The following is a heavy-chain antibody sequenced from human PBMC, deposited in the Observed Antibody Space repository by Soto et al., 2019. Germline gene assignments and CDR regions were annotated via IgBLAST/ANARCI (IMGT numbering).Heavy chain of an antibody. Sequence: PGGSLRLSCVASGFTLTNYGMHWVRQAPGKGLEWVAVISYDGKQTYYADSVKGRFTISKDKSKRTLFLQMNSLRVDDTAVYYCARDGWGSNWYFDLWGRGTLVTVSS. V-gene: IGHV3-30*03. CDR2: ISYDGKQT. J-gene: IGHJ2*01. CDR1: GFTLTNYG. CDR3: ARDGWGSNWYFDL. D-gene: IGHD3-16*01.